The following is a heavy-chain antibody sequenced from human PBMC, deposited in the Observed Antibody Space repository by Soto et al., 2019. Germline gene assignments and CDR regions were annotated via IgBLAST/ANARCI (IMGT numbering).Heavy chain of an antibody. D-gene: IGHD4-17*01. CDR2: MNPNSGNT. V-gene: IGHV1-8*01. J-gene: IGHJ4*02. Sequence: ASVMVSCKASVYTFPSYDCNWERQATGQGIEWMGWMNPNSGNTGYAQKFQGRVTMTRNTSISTAYMELSSLRSEDTAVYYCGRNDYCDDFDYSGQETLVSVSS. CDR1: VYTFPSYD. CDR3: GRNDYCDDFDY.